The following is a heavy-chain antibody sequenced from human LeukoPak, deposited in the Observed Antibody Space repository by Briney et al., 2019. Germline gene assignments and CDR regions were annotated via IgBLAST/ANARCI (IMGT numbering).Heavy chain of an antibody. CDR1: GFTVSSNY. CDR3: ARARGYSGCDSKWSSYGMDV. V-gene: IGHV3-53*01. CDR2: IYSGGST. J-gene: IGHJ6*02. D-gene: IGHD5-12*01. Sequence: GGSLRLSCAASGFTVSSNYMSWVRQAPGKGLEWVSVIYSGGSTYYADSVKGRFTISRDNSRNTLYVQMNSLRAEDTAVYYCARARGYSGCDSKWSSYGMDVCGQGTTVTVSS.